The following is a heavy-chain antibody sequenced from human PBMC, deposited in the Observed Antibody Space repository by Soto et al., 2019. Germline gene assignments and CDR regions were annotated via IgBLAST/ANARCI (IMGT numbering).Heavy chain of an antibody. CDR3: ARVERGITIFGVVIPPFDY. CDR2: ISSSGSTI. V-gene: IGHV3-11*01. J-gene: IGHJ4*02. D-gene: IGHD3-3*01. CDR1: GFTFSDYY. Sequence: QVQLVESGGGLVKPGGSLRLSCAASGFTFSDYYMSWIRQAPGKGLEWVSYISSSGSTIYYADSVKGRFTISRDNAKNALFLQMNSVRAEDTAVYYCARVERGITIFGVVIPPFDYWGQGTLVTVSS.